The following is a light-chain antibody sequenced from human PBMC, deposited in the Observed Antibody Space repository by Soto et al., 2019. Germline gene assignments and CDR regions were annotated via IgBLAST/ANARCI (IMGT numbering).Light chain of an antibody. CDR2: AAS. J-gene: IGKJ1*01. CDR3: QQTWT. CDR1: QSISSY. Sequence: DIQMTQSPSSLSASVGDRVTITCRASQSISSYVNWYQQKPGKAPKLLIYAASSLQSGVPSRFSGSGSGTDFTLTISSLQPEDFATYYCQQTWTFGQGTKVEIK. V-gene: IGKV1-39*01.